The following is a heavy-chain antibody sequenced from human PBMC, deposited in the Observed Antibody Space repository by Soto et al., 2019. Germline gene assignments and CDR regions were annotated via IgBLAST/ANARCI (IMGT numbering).Heavy chain of an antibody. D-gene: IGHD4-17*01. J-gene: IGHJ6*02. CDR1: GYTFASYA. V-gene: IGHV1-3*01. CDR3: ARTVGYYYGMDV. Sequence: ASVKVSCKASGYTFASYAMHWGRQAPGQRLEWMGWINAGNGNTKYSQKFQGRVTITRDTSASTAYMELSSLRSEDTAVYYCARTVGYYYGMDVWGQGTTVTVSS. CDR2: INAGNGNT.